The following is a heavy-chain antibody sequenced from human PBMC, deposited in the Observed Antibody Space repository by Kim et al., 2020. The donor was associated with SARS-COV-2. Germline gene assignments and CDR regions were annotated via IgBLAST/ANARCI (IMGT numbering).Heavy chain of an antibody. J-gene: IGHJ6*02. Sequence: ASVKVSCKASGYTFTGYYMHWVRQAPGQGLEWMGWINPNSGGTNYAQKFQGWVTMTRDTSISTAYMELSRLRSDDTAVYYCAREGASGLYGDYYYYGMDVWGQGTTVTVSS. CDR1: GYTFTGYY. D-gene: IGHD4-17*01. V-gene: IGHV1-2*04. CDR3: AREGASGLYGDYYYYGMDV. CDR2: INPNSGGT.